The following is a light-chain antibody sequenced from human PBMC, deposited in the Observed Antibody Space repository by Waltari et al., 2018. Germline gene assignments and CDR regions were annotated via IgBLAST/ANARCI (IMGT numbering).Light chain of an antibody. Sequence: QSVLTQPPSVSGAPGQTIMISCSGRGSNIGAGYDVHWYQQLPGTAPKLVLYENVKRPPGGPDRFSGSKSGTSVSLAITDLQAEDEADYYCQSFDTTQNAWVFGGGTKLIVV. CDR3: QSFDTTQNAWV. V-gene: IGLV1-40*01. CDR1: GSNIGAGYD. J-gene: IGLJ3*02. CDR2: ENV.